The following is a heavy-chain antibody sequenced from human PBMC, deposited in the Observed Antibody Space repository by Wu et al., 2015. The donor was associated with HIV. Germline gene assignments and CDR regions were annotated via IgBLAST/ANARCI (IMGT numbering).Heavy chain of an antibody. D-gene: IGHD2-21*02. CDR3: AKERQRDYPFVTGLPENYFDN. CDR2: IIPSFGRA. CDR1: GITFSSLA. V-gene: IGHV1-69*15. Sequence: QVQLLQSGTEVKKPGSSVKVSCKASGITFSSLAYSWVRQAPGQGLEWMGRIIPSFGRANYAQKFQGRVTITADGSTRAVFMELSSLRSEDSALYFCAKERQRDYPFVTGLPENYFDNWGQGTRGHRL. J-gene: IGHJ4*02.